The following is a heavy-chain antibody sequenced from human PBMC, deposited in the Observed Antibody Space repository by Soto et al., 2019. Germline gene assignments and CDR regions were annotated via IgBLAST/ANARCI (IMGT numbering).Heavy chain of an antibody. CDR3: ARDRAVAGTNDFDY. Sequence: GGSLRLSCAASGFTFSDYYMSWIRQAPGKGLEWVSYISSSSSYTNYADSVKGRFTISRDNAKNSLYLQMNSLRAEDTAVYYCARDRAVAGTNDFDYWGQGTLVTVSS. V-gene: IGHV3-11*06. D-gene: IGHD6-19*01. J-gene: IGHJ4*02. CDR2: ISSSSSYT. CDR1: GFTFSDYY.